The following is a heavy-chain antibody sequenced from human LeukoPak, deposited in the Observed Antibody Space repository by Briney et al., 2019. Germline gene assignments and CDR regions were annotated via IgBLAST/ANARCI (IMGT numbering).Heavy chain of an antibody. CDR2: ISYDGSDS. V-gene: IGHV3-30*18. Sequence: GRSLRLSCAASGFTFSSYGMHWVRQAPGKGLEWVAVISYDGSDSHYADSVKGRFTISRDNSKNTVYLQMSSLRPEDTAVYFCAKELYFGSGSYPDYWGQGTLVRVSS. J-gene: IGHJ4*02. D-gene: IGHD3-10*01. CDR3: AKELYFGSGSYPDY. CDR1: GFTFSSYG.